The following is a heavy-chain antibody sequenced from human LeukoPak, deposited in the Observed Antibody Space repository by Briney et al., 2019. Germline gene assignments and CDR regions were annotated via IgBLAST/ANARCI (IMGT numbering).Heavy chain of an antibody. CDR3: ARLANPGGDSYGASYYFDY. D-gene: IGHD5-18*01. J-gene: IGHJ4*02. V-gene: IGHV4-61*01. CDR2: IYYSGST. Sequence: SETLSLTCTVSGGSISSSSYYWSWIRQPPGKGLEWIGYIYYSGSTNYNPSLKSRVTISVDTSKNQFSLKLSSVTAADTAVYYCARLANPGGDSYGASYYFDYWGQGTLVTVSS. CDR1: GGSISSSSYY.